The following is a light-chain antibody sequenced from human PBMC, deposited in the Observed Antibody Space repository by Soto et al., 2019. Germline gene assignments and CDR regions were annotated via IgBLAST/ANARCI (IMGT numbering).Light chain of an antibody. Sequence: EIVLTQSPATLSLSPGERATLSCRASQSVSSYLAWYQQKPGQAPRLLIYAASNRATGIPAGFSGSGSRTDFTLTIRSLEREDFAVYYCQQRSNWPFTCGPGTKVDIK. CDR3: QQRSNWPFT. J-gene: IGKJ3*01. CDR1: QSVSSY. CDR2: AAS. V-gene: IGKV3-11*01.